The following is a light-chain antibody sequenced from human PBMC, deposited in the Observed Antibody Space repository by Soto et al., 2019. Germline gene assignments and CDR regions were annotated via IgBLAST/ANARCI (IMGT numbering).Light chain of an antibody. CDR2: DVN. V-gene: IGLV2-14*01. CDR1: SSDVGAYNY. Sequence: QSALTQPASVSGSPGQSITISCTGTSSDVGAYNYVSWYQQHPGKAPKLMIYDVNIRPSGVSNRFSGSKSGNTASLTISGLQAEDEDDDYCTSWTTSTTMKFGGGTKLTVL. CDR3: TSWTTSTTMK. J-gene: IGLJ2*01.